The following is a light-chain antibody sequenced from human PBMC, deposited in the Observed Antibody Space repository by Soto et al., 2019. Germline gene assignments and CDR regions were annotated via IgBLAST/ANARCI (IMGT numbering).Light chain of an antibody. V-gene: IGKV3-20*01. Sequence: EIVVTQSPGTLSLSPGERATLSCRASQSVSTNYLAWYRQKPGRAPRLLIYGASSSVTGIPGRFSGSRPGTDFTLTICRLEPEDFAVYYCQQYGSSPSIPFAQGTRLEIK. J-gene: IGKJ5*01. CDR2: GAS. CDR1: QSVSTNY. CDR3: QQYGSSPSIP.